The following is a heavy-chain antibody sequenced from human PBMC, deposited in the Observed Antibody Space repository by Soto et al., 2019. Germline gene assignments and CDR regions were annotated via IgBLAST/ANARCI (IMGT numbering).Heavy chain of an antibody. CDR3: ARTLFTDVAIYAMDV. D-gene: IGHD5-12*01. J-gene: IGHJ6*02. V-gene: IGHV3-33*01. CDR2: IWNDGSNK. Sequence: QVQLVESGGGVVQPGRSLRLSCAASGFTFRDHAMHWVRQAPGKGREWLAIIWNDGSNKFYAGSVQGRFTISRDNSKNTVYLQINTLSTEDTAVYYCARTLFTDVAIYAMDVWGPGTTVTVSS. CDR1: GFTFRDHA.